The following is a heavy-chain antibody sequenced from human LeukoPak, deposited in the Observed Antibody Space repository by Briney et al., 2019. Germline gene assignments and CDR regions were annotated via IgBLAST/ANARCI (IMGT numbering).Heavy chain of an antibody. Sequence: PGGSLRLSCAASGFTFSSYAMSWVRQAPGKGLEWVSAISGSGGSTYYADSVKGRFTISRDNSKNALYLQMNSLRAEDTAVYYCAKARKAENWFDPWGQGTLVTVSS. CDR2: ISGSGGST. J-gene: IGHJ5*02. V-gene: IGHV3-23*01. CDR1: GFTFSSYA. CDR3: AKARKAENWFDP. D-gene: IGHD6-13*01.